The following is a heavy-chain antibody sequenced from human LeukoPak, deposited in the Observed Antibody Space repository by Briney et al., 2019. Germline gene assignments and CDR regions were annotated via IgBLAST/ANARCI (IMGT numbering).Heavy chain of an antibody. CDR1: GFTFSSYA. CDR3: ARDYFRYSSDY. CDR2: ISYDGSNK. V-gene: IGHV3-30-3*01. Sequence: GGSLRLSCAASGFTFSSYAMHWVRQAPGKGLEWVAVISYDGSNKYYADSVKGRFTISRDNSKNTLYLQMNSLRAEDTAVYYCARDYFRYSSDYWGQGTLVTVSS. D-gene: IGHD6-13*01. J-gene: IGHJ4*02.